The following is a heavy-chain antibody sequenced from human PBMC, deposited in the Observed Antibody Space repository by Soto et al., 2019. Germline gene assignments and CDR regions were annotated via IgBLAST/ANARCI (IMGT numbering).Heavy chain of an antibody. J-gene: IGHJ6*02. CDR1: GGTFSSYA. V-gene: IGHV1-69*13. CDR3: ARVCRYGDYVCHTDYYYYGMDV. D-gene: IGHD4-17*01. Sequence: ASVKVSCKASGGTFSSYAISWVRQAPGQGLEWMGGIIPIFGTANYAQKFQGRVTITADESTSTAYMELSSLRSEDTAVYYCARVCRYGDYVCHTDYYYYGMDVWGQGTTVTVSS. CDR2: IIPIFGTA.